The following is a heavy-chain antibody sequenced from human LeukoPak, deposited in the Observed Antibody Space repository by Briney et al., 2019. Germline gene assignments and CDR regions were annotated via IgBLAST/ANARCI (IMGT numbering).Heavy chain of an antibody. D-gene: IGHD3-10*01. V-gene: IGHV3-7*03. J-gene: IGHJ4*02. CDR3: ARVPTMVRGVFDY. CDR2: IKQDGSEK. Sequence: GGSLRLSCAASGFTFSDYYMSWVRQAPGKGLEWVANIKQDGSEKYYVDSVKGRFTISRDNAKNSLYLQMNSLRAEDTAVYYCARVPTMVRGVFDYWGQGTLVTVSS. CDR1: GFTFSDYY.